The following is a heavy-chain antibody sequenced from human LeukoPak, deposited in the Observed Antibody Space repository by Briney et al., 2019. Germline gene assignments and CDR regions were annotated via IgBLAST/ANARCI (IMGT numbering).Heavy chain of an antibody. D-gene: IGHD4-17*01. CDR2: INPNSGGT. Sequence: ASVKVSCKASGYTFTGYYMHWVRQAPGQGLEWMGWINPNSGGTNYAQKFQGRVTMTRDTSISTAYMELSRLRSDDTAVYYCARDRFLQGDYLTSGMDVWGQGTTVTVSS. J-gene: IGHJ6*02. V-gene: IGHV1-2*02. CDR3: ARDRFLQGDYLTSGMDV. CDR1: GYTFTGYY.